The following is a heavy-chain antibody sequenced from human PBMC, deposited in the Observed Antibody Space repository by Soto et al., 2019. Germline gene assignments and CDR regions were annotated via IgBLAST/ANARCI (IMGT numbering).Heavy chain of an antibody. CDR2: IYYSGST. J-gene: IGHJ4*02. CDR3: ARIPYNWNYVDY. D-gene: IGHD1-20*01. V-gene: IGHV4-30-4*01. Sequence: SETLSLTCTVSGGSISSGDYYWSWIRQPPGKGLEWIGYIYYSGSTYYNPSLKSRVTISVDTSKNQFSLKLSSVTAADTAVYYCARIPYNWNYVDYWGQGTLVTVSS. CDR1: GGSISSGDYY.